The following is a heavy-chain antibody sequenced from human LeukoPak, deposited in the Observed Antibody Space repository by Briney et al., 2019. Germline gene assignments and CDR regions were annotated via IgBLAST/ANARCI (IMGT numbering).Heavy chain of an antibody. Sequence: GGSLRLSCAASGFTFSRNDMHWARQATGKGLEWLSAVGTAGETFYADSVKGRFTISRENAKNSFYLQMGSLRAGDTAVYYCARKSEKAFDIWGQGTMVTVSS. V-gene: IGHV3-13*01. CDR2: VGTAGET. CDR3: ARKSEKAFDI. CDR1: GFTFSRND. J-gene: IGHJ3*02.